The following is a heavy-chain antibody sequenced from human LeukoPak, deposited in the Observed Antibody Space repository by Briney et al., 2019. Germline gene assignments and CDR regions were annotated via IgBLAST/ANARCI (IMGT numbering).Heavy chain of an antibody. CDR1: GFTFDDYA. Sequence: GSLRLSCAASGFTFDDYAMHWVRQAPGKGLEWVSLISGDGGSTYYADSVKGRFTISRDNSKNSLYLQMNSLRTEDTALYYCAKDIDSGNSEYYFDYWGQGTLVTVSS. CDR2: ISGDGGST. CDR3: AKDIDSGNSEYYFDY. V-gene: IGHV3-43*02. J-gene: IGHJ4*02. D-gene: IGHD3-10*01.